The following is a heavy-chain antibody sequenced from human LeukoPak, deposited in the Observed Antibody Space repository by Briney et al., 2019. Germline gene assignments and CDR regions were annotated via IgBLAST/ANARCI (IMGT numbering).Heavy chain of an antibody. V-gene: IGHV1-69*04. J-gene: IGHJ4*02. CDR2: IIPILGIA. Sequence: GASVKVSCKASGGTFSSYAISWVRQAPGQGLEWMGRIIPILGIANYAQKFQGRVTMTRDTSTSTVYMELSSLRSEDTAVYYCARDIIIARSGAGQSWGQGTLVTVSS. CDR3: ARDIIIARSGAGQS. D-gene: IGHD3-10*01. CDR1: GGTFSSYA.